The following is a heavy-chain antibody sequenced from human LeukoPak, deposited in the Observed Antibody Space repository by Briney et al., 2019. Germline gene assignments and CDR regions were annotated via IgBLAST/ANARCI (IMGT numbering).Heavy chain of an antibody. J-gene: IGHJ4*02. Sequence: SETLSLTCSVSGDSIDKDFWNWIRQPPGKGLEWIGYIFSSGTTNYNPSLKSRVTISIDTSNNQFSLKLTSLNSADSAVYYCARALGSRSYYKYYFDYWGQGALVTVSS. D-gene: IGHD3-10*01. CDR2: IFSSGTT. CDR1: GDSIDKDF. V-gene: IGHV4-59*01. CDR3: ARALGSRSYYKYYFDY.